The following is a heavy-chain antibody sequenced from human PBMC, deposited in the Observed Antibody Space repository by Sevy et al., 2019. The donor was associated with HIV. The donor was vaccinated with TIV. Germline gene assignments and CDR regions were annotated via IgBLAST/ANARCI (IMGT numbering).Heavy chain of an antibody. CDR2: ISYDGSNK. Sequence: GGSLRLSCAASGFTFDDYTMHWVRQTPGRGLEWVAVISYDGSNKYYADSVKGRFTISRDNSKNTLYLQMNSLRAEDTAVYYCARAASAIAVFDYWGQGTLVTVSS. D-gene: IGHD6-19*01. V-gene: IGHV3-30-3*01. CDR1: GFTFDDYT. J-gene: IGHJ4*02. CDR3: ARAASAIAVFDY.